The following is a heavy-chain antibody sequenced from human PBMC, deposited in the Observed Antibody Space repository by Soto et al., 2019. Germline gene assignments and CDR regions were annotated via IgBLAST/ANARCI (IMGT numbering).Heavy chain of an antibody. V-gene: IGHV2-5*01. J-gene: IGHJ3*01. CDR2: IYWNDNY. CDR3: AHPHRYSGYGHDALDV. CDR1: GFSLTSDGLG. D-gene: IGHD5-12*01. Sequence: SGPTLVNPTQTLTLTCTVSGFSLTSDGLGVGWIRQPPGKALEWLALIYWNDNYRYSPLLMSRLSITKDTSKHQVVLTMTNMDPVDTGIYYCAHPHRYSGYGHDALDVWGHGT.